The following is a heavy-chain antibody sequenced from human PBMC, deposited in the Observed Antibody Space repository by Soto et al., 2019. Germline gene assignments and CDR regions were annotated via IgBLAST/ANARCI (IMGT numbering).Heavy chain of an antibody. CDR3: ARDVLQGWFDP. CDR1: GYTFTSYG. D-gene: IGHD3-10*02. CDR2: ISAYNGNT. J-gene: IGHJ5*02. V-gene: IGHV1-18*01. Sequence: ASVKVSCKTSGYTFTSYGVSWVRQAPGQGLEWMGWISAYNGNTNYAQKLQGRVTMTTDTSTSTAYMELRSLRSDDTAVYYCARDVLQGWFDPWGQGTLVTVSS.